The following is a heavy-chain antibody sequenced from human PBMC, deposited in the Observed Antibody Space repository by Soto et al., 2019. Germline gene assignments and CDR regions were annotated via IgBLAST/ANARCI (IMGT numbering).Heavy chain of an antibody. D-gene: IGHD5-12*01. V-gene: IGHV1-69*06. CDR3: ARRLEMATTDDAFDI. CDR2: IIPIFGTA. J-gene: IGHJ3*02. Sequence: GASVKVSCKASGGTFSSYAISWVRQAPGQGLEWMGGIIPIFGTANYAQKFQGRVTITADKSTSTAYMELSSLRSEYTAVYYCARRLEMATTDDAFDIWGQGTMVTVSS. CDR1: GGTFSSYA.